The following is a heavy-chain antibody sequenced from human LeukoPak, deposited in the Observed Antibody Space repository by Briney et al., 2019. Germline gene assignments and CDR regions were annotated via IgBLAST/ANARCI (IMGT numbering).Heavy chain of an antibody. CDR2: IYYSGST. CDR3: ARSTLCGYFDCDAFDI. V-gene: IGHV4-39*07. D-gene: IGHD3-9*01. CDR1: GGSISSSSYY. Sequence: SETLSLTCTVSGGSISSSSYYWGWIRQPPGKGLEWIGSIYYSGSTYYNPSLKSRVTISVDTSKNQFSLKLSSVTAADTAVYYCARSTLCGYFDCDAFDIWGQGTMVTVSS. J-gene: IGHJ3*02.